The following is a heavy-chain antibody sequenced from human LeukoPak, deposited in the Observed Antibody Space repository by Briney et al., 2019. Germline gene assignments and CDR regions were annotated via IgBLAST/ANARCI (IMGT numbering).Heavy chain of an antibody. D-gene: IGHD1-26*01. J-gene: IGHJ3*02. Sequence: GASVKVSCKASGYIFRKYAITWVRQAPGQGLEWMGWIDPYNGHTNRAQNFQGRVTMSTDTLTNTADMELTRLRSDDTAVYYCARGLANIEWELSGAFDIWGQGTMVTVSS. CDR2: IDPYNGHT. V-gene: IGHV1-18*01. CDR1: GYIFRKYA. CDR3: ARGLANIEWELSGAFDI.